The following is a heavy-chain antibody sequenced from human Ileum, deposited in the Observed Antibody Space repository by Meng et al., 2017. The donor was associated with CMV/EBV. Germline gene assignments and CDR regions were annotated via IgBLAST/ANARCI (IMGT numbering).Heavy chain of an antibody. CDR1: NSALSDYY. Sequence: QLQLQQWAEGQLKPSEHLPLVVDVQNSALSDYYWVWIRQSPGKGLEWIGEINNRGSTNYNPSLKSRVTISIDTSRNQFSLKLTSMTAADTAVYYCARASPQRRFLSYWGQGTLVTVSS. CDR3: ARASPQRRFLSY. V-gene: IGHV4-34*01. J-gene: IGHJ4*02. CDR2: INNRGST. D-gene: IGHD3-3*01.